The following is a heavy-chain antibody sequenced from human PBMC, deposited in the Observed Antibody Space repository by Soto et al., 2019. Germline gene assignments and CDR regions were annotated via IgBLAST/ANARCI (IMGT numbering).Heavy chain of an antibody. Sequence: QVQLVEPGGGVVQPGRSLRLSCAASGFTFSSYGMHWVRQAPGKGLEWVAVISYDGSNKYYAESVKGRFTISRDNSKNTLYLQMNSLRAEDTAVYYCAKDGRHNSTSFDYWGQGTLVTVSS. J-gene: IGHJ4*02. V-gene: IGHV3-30*18. CDR2: ISYDGSNK. CDR3: AKDGRHNSTSFDY. D-gene: IGHD6-6*01. CDR1: GFTFSSYG.